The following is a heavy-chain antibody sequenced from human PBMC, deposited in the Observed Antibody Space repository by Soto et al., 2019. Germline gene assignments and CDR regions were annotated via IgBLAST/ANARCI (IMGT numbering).Heavy chain of an antibody. Sequence: GGSLRLSCSASGFTFSTYAMHWVRQAPGKGLEYVSGISSNGGITYHADSVKGRFSISRDNSKNTLYLQMSSLRAEDTAVYYCARGYSSSWWAWYYYGMDVWGQGTTVTVSS. D-gene: IGHD6-13*01. V-gene: IGHV3-64D*06. J-gene: IGHJ6*02. CDR2: ISSNGGIT. CDR3: ARGYSSSWWAWYYYGMDV. CDR1: GFTFSTYA.